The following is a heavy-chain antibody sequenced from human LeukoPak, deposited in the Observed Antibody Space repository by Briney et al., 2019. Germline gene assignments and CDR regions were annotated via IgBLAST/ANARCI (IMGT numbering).Heavy chain of an antibody. J-gene: IGHJ3*02. Sequence: SETLSLTCAVYGGSFSGYYWSWIRQPPGKGLEWIGEINHSGSTNYNPSLKSRVTISVDTSKNQFSLKLSSVTAADTAVYYCARGRGWELRNAFDIWGQGTMVTVSS. V-gene: IGHV4-34*01. CDR1: GGSFSGYY. CDR3: ARGRGWELRNAFDI. CDR2: INHSGST. D-gene: IGHD1-26*01.